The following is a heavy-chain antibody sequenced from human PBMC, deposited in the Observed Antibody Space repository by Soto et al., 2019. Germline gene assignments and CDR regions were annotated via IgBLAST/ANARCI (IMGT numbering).Heavy chain of an antibody. CDR3: ARLIKTTARSHWFVP. CDR1: GFTFSSYE. D-gene: IGHD4-17*01. CDR2: ISSSGSTI. V-gene: IGHV3-48*03. J-gene: IGHJ5*02. Sequence: AGGSLRLSCAASGFTFSSYEMNWVRQAPGKGLEWVSYISSSGSTIYYADSVKGRFTISRDNAKNSLYLQMNSLRAEDTAVYYCARLIKTTARSHWFVPWGPGTLVTVSS.